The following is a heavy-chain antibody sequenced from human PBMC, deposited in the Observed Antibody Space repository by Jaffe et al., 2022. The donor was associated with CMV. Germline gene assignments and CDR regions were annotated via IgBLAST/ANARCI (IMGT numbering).Heavy chain of an antibody. CDR3: ASQLSREKTYYDFWSGPPHYYYMDV. CDR2: ISAYNGNT. Sequence: QVQLVQSGAEVKKPGASVKVSCKASGYTFTSYGISWVRQAPGQGLEWMGWISAYNGNTNYAQKLQGRVTMTTDTSTSTAYMELRSLRSDDTAVYYCASQLSREKTYYDFWSGPPHYYYMDVWGKGTTVTVSS. V-gene: IGHV1-18*04. CDR1: GYTFTSYG. J-gene: IGHJ6*03. D-gene: IGHD3-3*01.